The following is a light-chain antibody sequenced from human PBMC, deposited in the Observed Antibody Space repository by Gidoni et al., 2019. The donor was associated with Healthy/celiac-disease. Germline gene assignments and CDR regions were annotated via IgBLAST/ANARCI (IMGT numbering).Light chain of an antibody. CDR2: GNN. J-gene: IGLJ3*02. CDR1: SSNIGAGYD. V-gene: IGLV1-40*01. CDR3: QSYDSSLSAL. Sequence: QSVLTQPPSVSEAPGQRVTIPCAGSSSNIGAGYDVHWYQQLPGTAPKLLIYGNNNRPAGVPDRFSGSKSGTSASLAITGLQAENEADYYCQSYDSSLSALFGGGTKLTVL.